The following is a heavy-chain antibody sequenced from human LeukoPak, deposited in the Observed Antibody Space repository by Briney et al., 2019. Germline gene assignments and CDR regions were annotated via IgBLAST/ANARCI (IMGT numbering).Heavy chain of an antibody. CDR1: GFTFSSYG. Sequence: PGGSLRLSCAASGFTFSSYGMHWVRQAPGKGLEWVAFIRYDGSNKYYADSVKGRFTISRDNSKNTLYLQMNNLRAEDTAVYYCAKDEARFLGLDYWGQGTLVTVSS. V-gene: IGHV3-30*02. D-gene: IGHD3-3*01. CDR3: AKDEARFLGLDY. CDR2: IRYDGSNK. J-gene: IGHJ4*02.